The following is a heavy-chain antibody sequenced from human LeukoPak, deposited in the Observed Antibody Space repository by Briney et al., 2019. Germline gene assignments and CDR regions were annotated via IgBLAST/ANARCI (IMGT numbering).Heavy chain of an antibody. J-gene: IGHJ4*02. CDR1: QFTFRNYE. Sequence: PGGSLRLTCTTSQFTFRNYEVNWVRQAPGKGLEWISFTGSSTIQYADSVTGRFTISRDNAKNSLYLQMNSLRVEDTAVYYCASPKWFYFDSWGQGTLVTVSS. CDR3: ASPKWFYFDS. V-gene: IGHV3-48*03. D-gene: IGHD3-22*01. CDR2: TGSSTI.